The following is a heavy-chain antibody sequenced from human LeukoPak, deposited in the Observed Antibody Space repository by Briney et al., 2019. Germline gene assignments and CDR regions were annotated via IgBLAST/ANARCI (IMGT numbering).Heavy chain of an antibody. Sequence: SETLSLTCTVSGCSISSYYWSWIRQPAGKGLEWIGRIYSTGSTKYSPSLESRLTMSLDTSKDQFSLKLTSVTAADTAVYYCARGVVVAGLRYYFDSWGQGSLVSVSS. J-gene: IGHJ4*02. CDR3: ARGVVVAGLRYYFDS. D-gene: IGHD6-19*01. CDR2: IYSTGST. CDR1: GCSISSYY. V-gene: IGHV4-4*07.